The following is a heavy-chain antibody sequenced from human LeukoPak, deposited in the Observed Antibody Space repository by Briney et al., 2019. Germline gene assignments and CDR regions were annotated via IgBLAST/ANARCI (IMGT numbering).Heavy chain of an antibody. V-gene: IGHV3-66*01. CDR3: AKEGVLLWFGELSYYFDY. CDR2: IYSDGST. J-gene: IGHJ4*02. D-gene: IGHD3-10*01. Sequence: GGSLRLSCAASGITVSTNYMSWVRQAPGKGLEWVSVIYSDGSTYYADSVKGRFTISRDNSKNTLYLQMNSLRAEDTAVYYCAKEGVLLWFGELSYYFDYWGQGTLVTVSS. CDR1: GITVSTNY.